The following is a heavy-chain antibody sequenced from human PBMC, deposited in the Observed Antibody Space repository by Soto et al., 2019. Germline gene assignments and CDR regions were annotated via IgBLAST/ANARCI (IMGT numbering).Heavy chain of an antibody. CDR3: AHSPGFYLLDS. CDR2: IHHSGNT. CDR1: GASIISDGYY. Sequence: SETLSLTCTVSGASIISDGYYWTWIRQHPGKGLEWIGEIHHSGNTNFNPSLKSRVTLSVDKSKNQISLRLSSVTAADTAVYYCAHSPGFYLLDSWGQGALVTVSS. D-gene: IGHD2-15*01. J-gene: IGHJ4*02. V-gene: IGHV4-61*05.